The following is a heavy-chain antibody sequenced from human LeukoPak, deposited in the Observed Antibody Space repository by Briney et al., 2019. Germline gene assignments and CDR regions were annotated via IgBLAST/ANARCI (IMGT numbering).Heavy chain of an antibody. D-gene: IGHD3-22*01. CDR2: ISGSGGST. Sequence: GGSLRLSCAASGFTFSSYAMSWVRQVPGKGLEWVSTISGSGGSTYYADSVKGRFTISRDNSKNTVYLQMNSLRAEDTAIYHCTKDQREYDSSGYSPDDAFDIWGQGTMVTVSS. V-gene: IGHV3-23*01. J-gene: IGHJ3*02. CDR3: TKDQREYDSSGYSPDDAFDI. CDR1: GFTFSSYA.